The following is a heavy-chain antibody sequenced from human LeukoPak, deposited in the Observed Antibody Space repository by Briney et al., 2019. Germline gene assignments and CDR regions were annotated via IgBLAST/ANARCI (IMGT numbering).Heavy chain of an antibody. V-gene: IGHV3-48*04. Sequence: GGSLRLSCAASGFTFSSYSMNWVRQAPGKGLEWVSYISSSSSTIYYADSVKGRSTISRDNAKNSLYLQMNSLRAEDTAVYYCARGGGRYYYDSSGYPFDYWGQGTLVTVSS. J-gene: IGHJ4*02. D-gene: IGHD3-22*01. CDR2: ISSSSSTI. CDR1: GFTFSSYS. CDR3: ARGGGRYYYDSSGYPFDY.